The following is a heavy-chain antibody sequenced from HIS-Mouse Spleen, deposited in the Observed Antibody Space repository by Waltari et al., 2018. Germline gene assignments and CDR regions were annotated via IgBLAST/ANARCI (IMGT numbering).Heavy chain of an antibody. J-gene: IGHJ6*02. CDR2: ISYDGSNK. Sequence: QVQLVESGGGVVQPGRSLRLSCAASGFTFSSYGMHWVRQAPGKGLEWVAVISYDGSNKYYADSVKGRFTISRDNSKNTLYLQMNSLRAEDTAVYYCAKVGDCSSTSCYGGFYYYYYGMDVWGQGTTVTVSS. CDR1: GFTFSSYG. V-gene: IGHV3-30*18. CDR3: AKVGDCSSTSCYGGFYYYYYGMDV. D-gene: IGHD2-2*01.